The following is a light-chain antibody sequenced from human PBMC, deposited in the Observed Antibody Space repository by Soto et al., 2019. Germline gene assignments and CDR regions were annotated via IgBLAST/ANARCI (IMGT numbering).Light chain of an antibody. Sequence: DIPMTQSPSALSASVGDRVTITCLASQSMSSWLAWYQQKPGKAPKLLIYDASSLESGVPSRFSGSGSGTEFTLTISSLQPDDFATYYCQQYNSYPLTFGGGTKVDVK. CDR2: DAS. J-gene: IGKJ4*01. CDR1: QSMSSW. CDR3: QQYNSYPLT. V-gene: IGKV1-5*01.